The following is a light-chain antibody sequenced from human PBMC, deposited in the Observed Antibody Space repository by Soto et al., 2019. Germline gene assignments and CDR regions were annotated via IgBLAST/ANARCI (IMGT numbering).Light chain of an antibody. V-gene: IGKV3-20*01. CDR3: QQYDNSWT. CDR2: GAS. CDR1: ESVGSSH. Sequence: EIVLTQSPGTLSLCPGERATLSCRASESVGSSHLAWYQQRPGQAPRLLIYGASSRATGIPDRFSGSGSGTDFTLSISRLEPEDFAVYYCQQYDNSWTFGQGTKV. J-gene: IGKJ1*01.